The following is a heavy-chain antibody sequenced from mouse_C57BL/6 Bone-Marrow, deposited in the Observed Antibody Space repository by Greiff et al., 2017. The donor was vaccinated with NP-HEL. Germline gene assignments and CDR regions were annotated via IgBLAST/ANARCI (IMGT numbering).Heavy chain of an antibody. CDR2: ISNLAYSI. J-gene: IGHJ4*01. CDR1: GFTFSDYG. Sequence: EVKVVESGGGLVQPGGSLKLSCAASGFTFSDYGMAWVRQAPRKGPEWVAFISNLAYSIYYADTVTGRFTISRENAKNTLYLEMSSLRSEDTAMYYCARLYYGSSYEAMDYWGRGTSVTVSS. CDR3: ARLYYGSSYEAMDY. D-gene: IGHD1-1*01. V-gene: IGHV5-15*01.